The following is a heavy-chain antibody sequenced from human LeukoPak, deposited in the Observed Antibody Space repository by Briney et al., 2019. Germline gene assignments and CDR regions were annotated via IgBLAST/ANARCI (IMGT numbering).Heavy chain of an antibody. CDR2: ISSSSSYI. J-gene: IGHJ3*02. Sequence: GGSLRLSCAASGFTVSSNYMSWVRQAPGKGLEWVSSISSSSSYIYYADSVKGRFTISRDNAKNSLYLQMNSLRAEDTAVYYCARDGEGSRYGDLSDDAFDIWGQGTMVTVSS. D-gene: IGHD4-17*01. V-gene: IGHV3-21*01. CDR1: GFTVSSNY. CDR3: ARDGEGSRYGDLSDDAFDI.